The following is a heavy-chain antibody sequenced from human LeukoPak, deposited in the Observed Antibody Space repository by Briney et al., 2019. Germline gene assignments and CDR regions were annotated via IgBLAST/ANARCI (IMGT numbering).Heavy chain of an antibody. CDR2: ISSSGSTI. D-gene: IGHD6-6*01. J-gene: IGHJ4*02. CDR1: GFTFSSYS. V-gene: IGHV3-48*04. Sequence: PGGSLRLSCAASGFTFSSYSMNWVRQAPGKGLEWVSYISSSGSTIYYADSVKGRFTISRDNAKNSLYLQMDSLRAEDTAVYYCARDGIAARYWGQGTLVTVSS. CDR3: ARDGIAARY.